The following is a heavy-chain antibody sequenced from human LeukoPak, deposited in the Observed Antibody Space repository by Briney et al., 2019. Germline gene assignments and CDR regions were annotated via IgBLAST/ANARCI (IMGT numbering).Heavy chain of an antibody. CDR1: GGSFSGYY. Sequence: KPSETLSLTCAVYGGSFSGYYWSWIRQPPGKGLEWIGEINHSGSTYYNPSLKSRVTISVDRSKNQFSLKLSSVTAADTAVYYCARVRRGWSSGSPLWYGMDVWGQGTTVTVSS. D-gene: IGHD3-22*01. CDR3: ARVRRGWSSGSPLWYGMDV. V-gene: IGHV4-34*01. J-gene: IGHJ6*02. CDR2: INHSGST.